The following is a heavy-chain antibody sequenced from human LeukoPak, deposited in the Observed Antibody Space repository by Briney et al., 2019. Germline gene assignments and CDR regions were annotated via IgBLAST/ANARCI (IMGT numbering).Heavy chain of an antibody. Sequence: ASVKVSFKASGYTFTSYGISWVRQAPGQGLEWMGWISAYNGNTNYAQKLQGRVTMTTDTSTSTAYMELRSLRSDDTAVYYCARPAIAAAGSPNAFDIWGQGTMVTVSS. CDR2: ISAYNGNT. CDR3: ARPAIAAAGSPNAFDI. CDR1: GYTFTSYG. D-gene: IGHD6-13*01. V-gene: IGHV1-18*01. J-gene: IGHJ3*02.